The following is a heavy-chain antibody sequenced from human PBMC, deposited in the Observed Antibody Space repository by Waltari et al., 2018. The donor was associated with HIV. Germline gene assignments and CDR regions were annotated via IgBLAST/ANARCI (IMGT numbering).Heavy chain of an antibody. J-gene: IGHJ1*01. CDR1: GDSVGSNYY. CDR2: VFYRSSP. Sequence: QLQLQESGPGLVKPSETLSLTCTVSGDSVGSNYYWTWIRQPPRKGLEWVGSVFYRSSPHYNPSLKSRGTISVDTSKNQFAMKLTAVVAADAAVYCWARTYTGSSQYFQHWGQGALVTVSS. CDR3: ARTYTGSSQYFQH. V-gene: IGHV4-39*01. D-gene: IGHD1-26*01.